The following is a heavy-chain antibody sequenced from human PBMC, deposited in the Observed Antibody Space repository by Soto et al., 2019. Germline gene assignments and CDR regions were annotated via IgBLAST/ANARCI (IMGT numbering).Heavy chain of an antibody. CDR1: GGSMIISNV. Sequence: AATXSLTSSVSGGSMIISNVCSGFRQHQGKVLEWIGEIYNSGSTNYNPSLKSRVTISVEKSKNQFSLKLSSLTAPDTAVYYCARLTSSSWFGELYIYGMEVWGQGTTVTVSS. V-gene: IGHV4-4*02. J-gene: IGHJ6*02. CDR3: ARLTSSSWFGELYIYGMEV. D-gene: IGHD3-10*01. CDR2: IYNSGST.